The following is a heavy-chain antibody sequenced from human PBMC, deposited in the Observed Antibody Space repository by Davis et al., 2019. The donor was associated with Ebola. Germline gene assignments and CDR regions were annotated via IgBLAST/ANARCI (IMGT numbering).Heavy chain of an antibody. J-gene: IGHJ4*02. CDR1: GFTFSSYW. CDR3: AKGQYTIFGVVIKPPFDY. CDR2: IRYDGSNK. V-gene: IGHV3-30*02. Sequence: GGSLRLSCAASGFTFSSYWMTWVRQAPGKGLEWVAFIRYDGSNKYYADSVKGRFTISRDNSKNTLSLQMNSLRAEDTAVYYCAKGQYTIFGVVIKPPFDYWGQGTLVTVSS. D-gene: IGHD3-3*01.